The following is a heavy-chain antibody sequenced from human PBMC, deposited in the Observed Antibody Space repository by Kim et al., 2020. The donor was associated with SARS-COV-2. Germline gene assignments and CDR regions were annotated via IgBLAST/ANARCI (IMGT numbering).Heavy chain of an antibody. Sequence: GGSLRLSCAASGFAFSSYAMHWVRQAPGKGLEWVAVISYDGSNKYYADSVKGRFTISIDNSKNTLYLQMNSLRAEDTAVYYCARDRQYYYGSGSCSDYWGQGTLVTVSS. V-gene: IGHV3-30*04. CDR3: ARDRQYYYGSGSCSDY. CDR1: GFAFSSYA. D-gene: IGHD3-10*01. CDR2: ISYDGSNK. J-gene: IGHJ4*02.